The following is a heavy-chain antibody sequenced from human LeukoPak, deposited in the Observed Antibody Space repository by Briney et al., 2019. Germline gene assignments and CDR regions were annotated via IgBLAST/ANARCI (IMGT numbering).Heavy chain of an antibody. J-gene: IGHJ6*03. CDR2: ISGSGGST. CDR1: GFTFSSYA. Sequence: GGSLILSCAASGFTFSSYAMSWVRQDPAKGREWVSAISGSGGSTYYADYVVGRLTISRDNSKNTLYLQINSLRAEDTAIYYCTKRSGYCRSTRCQIYFYSLDVWGKRTSVTVSS. V-gene: IGHV3-23*01. CDR3: TKRSGYCRSTRCQIYFYSLDV. D-gene: IGHD2-2*01.